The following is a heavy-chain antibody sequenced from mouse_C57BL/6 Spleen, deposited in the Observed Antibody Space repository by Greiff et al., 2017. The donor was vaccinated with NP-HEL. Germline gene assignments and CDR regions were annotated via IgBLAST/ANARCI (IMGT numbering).Heavy chain of an antibody. J-gene: IGHJ1*03. CDR3: AIGVVTEDGYFDV. CDR1: GYTFTGYW. Sequence: VQLQQSGAELMKPGASVKLSCKATGYTFTGYWIEWVKQRPGHGLEWIGEILPGSGSTNYNEKFKGKATFTADTSSNTAYMQLSSLATEDSAIYYGAIGVVTEDGYFDVWGTGTTVTVSS. D-gene: IGHD2-5*01. V-gene: IGHV1-9*01. CDR2: ILPGSGST.